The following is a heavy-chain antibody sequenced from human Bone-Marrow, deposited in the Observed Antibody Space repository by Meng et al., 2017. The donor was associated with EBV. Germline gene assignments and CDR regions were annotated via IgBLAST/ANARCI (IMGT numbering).Heavy chain of an antibody. D-gene: IGHD1-14*01. J-gene: IGHJ4*02. CDR3: AMGPDNAKTGY. CDR2: ICYSDYR. Sequence: LRLHRSGPAMVKSPGPLSLTCHVSGGSNSSSRYCCGWIRQPPGKGLEWIGSICYSDYRYYNQSLKSRVTISADTPKNQFSLRLRSVTATDTAVYYCAMGPDNAKTGYWGQGTLVTVSS. V-gene: IGHV4-39*01. CDR1: GGSNSSSRYC.